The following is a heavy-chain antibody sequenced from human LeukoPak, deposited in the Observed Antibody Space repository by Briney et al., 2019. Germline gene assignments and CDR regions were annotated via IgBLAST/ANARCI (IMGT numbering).Heavy chain of an antibody. Sequence: GGSLRLSCAASGFTFSNYALHWVRQAPGKGLEWVALISYDGNNKYYADSVRGRFTISRDNSRNTLYLQMNTLRAEDTAVYYCARAPITMIVVVMDAFDIWGQGTMVTVSS. D-gene: IGHD3-22*01. CDR3: ARAPITMIVVVMDAFDI. CDR1: GFTFSNYA. CDR2: ISYDGNNK. J-gene: IGHJ3*02. V-gene: IGHV3-30*04.